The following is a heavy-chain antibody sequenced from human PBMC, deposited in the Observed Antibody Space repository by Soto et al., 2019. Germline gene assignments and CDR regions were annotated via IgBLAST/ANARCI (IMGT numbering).Heavy chain of an antibody. CDR3: TTDYIYLSGSQGTGIANFYY. CDR2: IKSKTDGGTT. V-gene: IGHV3-15*07. J-gene: IGHJ4*02. D-gene: IGHD1-26*01. Sequence: PGGSLRLSCTASGFTFSNAWMNWVRQAPGKGLEWVGRIKSKTDGGTTDYAAPVKGRFTISRDDSKNTLYLQMNSLKTEDTAVYYCTTDYIYLSGSQGTGIANFYYWGQRTLVTVSS. CDR1: GFTFSNAW.